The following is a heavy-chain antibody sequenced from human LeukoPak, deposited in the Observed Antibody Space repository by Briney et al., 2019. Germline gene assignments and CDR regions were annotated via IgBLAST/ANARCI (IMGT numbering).Heavy chain of an antibody. J-gene: IGHJ3*02. D-gene: IGHD3-22*01. CDR1: GFTFSTYW. Sequence: GGSLRLSCAASGFTFSTYWMHWVRQAPGKGLVWVSRINSDGSSTNYADSVKGRFTISGDNAKNTLYLQMNSLRAEDTAVYYCARNSSAYYGGDDAFDIWGQGTMVTVSS. CDR2: INSDGSST. V-gene: IGHV3-74*01. CDR3: ARNSSAYYGGDDAFDI.